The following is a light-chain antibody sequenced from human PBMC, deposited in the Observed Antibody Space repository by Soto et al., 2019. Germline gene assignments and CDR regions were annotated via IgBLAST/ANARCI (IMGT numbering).Light chain of an antibody. CDR2: GAS. J-gene: IGKJ1*01. Sequence: EIVMTQSPATLSVSPGERATLSCRASQSVSSNLAWYQQKPGQAPRLLIYGASTRATGIPAWFSGSGSGTEFTLTISSRQSEDFAVYYCQQYNNWPTFGQGTKVEIK. CDR1: QSVSSN. V-gene: IGKV3-15*01. CDR3: QQYNNWPT.